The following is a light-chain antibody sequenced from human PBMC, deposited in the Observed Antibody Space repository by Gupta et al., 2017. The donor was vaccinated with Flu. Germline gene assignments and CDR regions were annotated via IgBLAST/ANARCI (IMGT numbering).Light chain of an antibody. CDR3: GTWDSSLSAGV. J-gene: IGLJ3*02. V-gene: IGLV1-51*02. Sequence: QCVLTQPPPVSAAPGQKVTIPCSGSSSNIGNNYVSWYQQLPGAAPKLLIYEGNKRPSGSPDRFSGSKSGTSATLGSTGLQTGDEADYYCGTWDSSLSAGVFGGGTKLTV. CDR1: SSNIGNNY. CDR2: EGN.